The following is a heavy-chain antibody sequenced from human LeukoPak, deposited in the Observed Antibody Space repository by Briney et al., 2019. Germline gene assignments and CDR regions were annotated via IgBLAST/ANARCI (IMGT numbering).Heavy chain of an antibody. CDR3: ARSSSDNYYDSSVDY. D-gene: IGHD3-22*01. V-gene: IGHV1-69*04. CDR1: GGTFSSYA. CDR2: IIPILGIA. J-gene: IGHJ4*02. Sequence: SVKVSCKASGGTFSSYAISWVRQAPGQGLEWMGRIIPILGIANYAQKFQGRVTITADKSTSTAYMELSSLRSEDTAVYYCARSSSDNYYDSSVDYWGQGTLVTVSS.